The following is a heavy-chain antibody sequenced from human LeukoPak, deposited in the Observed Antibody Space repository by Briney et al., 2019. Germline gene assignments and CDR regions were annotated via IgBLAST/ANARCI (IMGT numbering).Heavy chain of an antibody. CDR1: GGSISSGSYY. CDR3: ARDPVYSYGFDP. V-gene: IGHV4-61*02. D-gene: IGHD5-18*01. CDR2: IYTSGST. Sequence: PSETLSLTCTVSGGSISSGSYYWSWIRQPAGKGLEWIGRIYTSGSTNYNPSLKSRVTISVDTSKNQFSLKLSSVTAADTAVYYCARDPVYSYGFDPWGQGTLVTVSP. J-gene: IGHJ5*02.